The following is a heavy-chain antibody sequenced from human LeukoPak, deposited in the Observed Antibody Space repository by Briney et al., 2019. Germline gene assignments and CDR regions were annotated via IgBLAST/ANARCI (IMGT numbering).Heavy chain of an antibody. CDR1: GYTFSGYY. V-gene: IGHV1-2*02. CDR2: INPNSGST. D-gene: IGHD3-3*01. CDR3: ARHVTIFGVITHDAFDI. J-gene: IGHJ3*02. Sequence: ASVKVSCKASGYTFSGYYIHWVRQAPGQGLEWMGWINPNSGSTKYAQKFQGRVTMTGDTSISTAYMALSRLRFDGTAVYYCARHVTIFGVITHDAFDIWGQGTMVTVSS.